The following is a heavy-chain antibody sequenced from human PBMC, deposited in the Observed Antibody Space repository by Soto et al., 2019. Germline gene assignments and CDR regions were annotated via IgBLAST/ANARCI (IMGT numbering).Heavy chain of an antibody. CDR1: VVSISSSSYY. D-gene: IGHD3-9*01. CDR2: IYYSGST. Sequence: SETLSLTCTVSVVSISSSSYYCGWIRQPPWKGLGWIGSIYYSGSTYYNPSLKSRVTISVDTSKNQFSLKLSSVTAADTAVYYCARDRSYGTGYYYYYGMEVWGQGTTVTVSS. V-gene: IGHV4-39*02. J-gene: IGHJ6*01. CDR3: ARDRSYGTGYYYYYGMEV.